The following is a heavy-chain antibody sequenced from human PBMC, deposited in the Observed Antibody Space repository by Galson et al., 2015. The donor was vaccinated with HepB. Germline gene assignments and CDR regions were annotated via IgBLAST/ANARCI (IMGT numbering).Heavy chain of an antibody. CDR3: ARGGRYCTNGVCRYYYYYGMDV. Sequence: SETLSLTCAVYGGSFSGYYWSWIRQPPGKGLEWIGEINPSGSTNYNPSLKSRVTISVDTSKNQFSLKLSSVTAADTAVYYCARGGRYCTNGVCRYYYYYGMDVWGQGTTVTVSS. V-gene: IGHV4-34*01. CDR1: GGSFSGYY. D-gene: IGHD2-8*01. J-gene: IGHJ6*02. CDR2: INPSGST.